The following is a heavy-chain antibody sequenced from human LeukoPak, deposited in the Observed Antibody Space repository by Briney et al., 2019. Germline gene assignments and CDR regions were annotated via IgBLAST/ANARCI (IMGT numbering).Heavy chain of an antibody. D-gene: IGHD4-17*01. V-gene: IGHV1-24*01. CDR1: GYTLTELS. J-gene: IGHJ5*02. CDR3: ATTQMTTVTTGHWFDP. CDR2: FDPEDGET. Sequence: SVNVSCKVSGYTLTELSMHWVRQAPGTGREWMGGFDPEDGETIYAQKFQGRVTMTEDTSTDTAYMELSSLRSEDTAVYYCATTQMTTVTTGHWFDPWGQGTLVTVSS.